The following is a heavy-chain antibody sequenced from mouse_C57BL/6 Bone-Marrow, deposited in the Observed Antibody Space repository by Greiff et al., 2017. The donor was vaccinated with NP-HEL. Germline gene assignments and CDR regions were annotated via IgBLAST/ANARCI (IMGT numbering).Heavy chain of an antibody. CDR1: GYTFTSYW. J-gene: IGHJ4*01. CDR3: ARGPYYYGSSEYAMDY. CDR2: INPSSGYT. V-gene: IGHV1-7*01. D-gene: IGHD1-1*01. Sequence: QVQLQQSGAELAKPGASVKLSCKASGYTFTSYWMHWVKQRPGQGLEWIGYINPSSGYTKYNQKFKDKATLTADKSSSTAYMQLSSLTYKDSAVYDCARGPYYYGSSEYAMDYWGQGTSVTGSS.